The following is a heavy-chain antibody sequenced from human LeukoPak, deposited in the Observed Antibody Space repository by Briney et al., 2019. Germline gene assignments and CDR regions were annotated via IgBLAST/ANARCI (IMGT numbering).Heavy chain of an antibody. Sequence: PGGSLRLSCAASGSTFSHYGMHWVRQTPGAGLEWVAVIWSDGSDKYYAKSVKGRFTISRDNSKNTLYLQMNSLRAEDTAVYYCAKAYGSGWYYYFDYWGQGTLVTVSS. D-gene: IGHD6-19*01. J-gene: IGHJ4*02. CDR2: IWSDGSDK. CDR1: GSTFSHYG. V-gene: IGHV3-30*02. CDR3: AKAYGSGWYYYFDY.